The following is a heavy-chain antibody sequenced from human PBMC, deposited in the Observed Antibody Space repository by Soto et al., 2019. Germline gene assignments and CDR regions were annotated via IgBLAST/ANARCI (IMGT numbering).Heavy chain of an antibody. Sequence: QVQLVESGGGVVQPGRSLRLCCAASGFTFSSYAMHWVRQAPGKGLEWVAVISYDGSNKYYADSVKGRFTISRDNSKNTLYLQMNSLRAEDTAVYYCARDVGLDPSVSWFDHWGQGTLVTVSS. D-gene: IGHD3-16*01. J-gene: IGHJ5*02. V-gene: IGHV3-30-3*01. CDR2: ISYDGSNK. CDR1: GFTFSSYA. CDR3: ARDVGLDPSVSWFDH.